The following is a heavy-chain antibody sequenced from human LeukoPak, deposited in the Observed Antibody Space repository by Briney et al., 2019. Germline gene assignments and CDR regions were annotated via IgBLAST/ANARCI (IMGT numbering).Heavy chain of an antibody. CDR1: GFTFSNHW. CDR3: AKSGDLNYYYYGMDV. Sequence: GGSLRLSCAASGFTFSNHWMHWVRQAPGKGLEWVAVISYDGSNKYYADSVKGRFTISRDNSKNTLYLQMNSLRAEDTAVYYCAKSGDLNYYYYGMDVWGQGTTVTVSS. D-gene: IGHD4-17*01. CDR2: ISYDGSNK. J-gene: IGHJ6*02. V-gene: IGHV3-30*18.